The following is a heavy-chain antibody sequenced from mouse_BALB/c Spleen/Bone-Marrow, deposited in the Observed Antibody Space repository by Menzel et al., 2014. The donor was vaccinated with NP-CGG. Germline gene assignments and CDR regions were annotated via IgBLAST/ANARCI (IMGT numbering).Heavy chain of an antibody. CDR2: INPDSSSI. V-gene: IGHV4-1*02. J-gene: IGHJ4*01. Sequence: EVKLVESGGGLVQPGGSLKLSCAASGFDFGRYWMSWVRQAPGKGLEWIGEINPDSSSINYTPSLKDKFIISRDNAKNTLYLQMSKVRSEDTALYYCARPGDYDAMDCWGQGTSVTVSS. CDR3: ARPGDYDAMDC. CDR1: GFDFGRYW.